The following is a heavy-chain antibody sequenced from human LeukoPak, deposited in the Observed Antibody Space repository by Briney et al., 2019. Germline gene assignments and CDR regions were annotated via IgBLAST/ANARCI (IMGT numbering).Heavy chain of an antibody. J-gene: IGHJ4*02. D-gene: IGHD2-2*01. CDR3: ARHKLSGRAVPAAIDY. V-gene: IGHV4-34*01. Sequence: SETLSLTCAVYGGSFSGYYWSWIRQPPGKGLEWIGSIYYSGSTYYNPSLKSRVTISVDTSKNQFSLKLTSVTAADTAIYYCARHKLSGRAVPAAIDYWGQGTLVTVSS. CDR2: IYYSGST. CDR1: GGSFSGYY.